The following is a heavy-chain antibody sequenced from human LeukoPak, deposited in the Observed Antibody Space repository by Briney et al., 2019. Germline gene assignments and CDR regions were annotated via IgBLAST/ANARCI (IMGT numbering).Heavy chain of an antibody. V-gene: IGHV3-7*04. CDR2: INQDGSEK. J-gene: IGHJ4*02. CDR1: GFIFTGYW. D-gene: IGHD5-18*01. CDR3: ARARTAMTNHLDY. Sequence: AGGSLRLSCAASGFIFTGYWMSWVRQAPGKGLEWVANINQDGSEKYYVDSVKGRFTISRDNAKNSLYLQMNSLRAEDTAVYFCARARTAMTNHLDYWGQGTLVTVSS.